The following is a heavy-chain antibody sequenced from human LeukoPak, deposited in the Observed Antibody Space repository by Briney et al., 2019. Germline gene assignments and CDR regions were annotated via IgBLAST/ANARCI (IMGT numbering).Heavy chain of an antibody. V-gene: IGHV3-23*01. CDR2: ISGSGGST. CDR3: AKDREGFWGKGFDP. CDR1: GFTFSSYG. Sequence: GRSLRLSCAASGFTFSSYGMHWVRQAPGKGLEWVSAISGSGGSTYYADSVKGRFTISRDNSKNTLYLQMNSLRAEDTAVYYCAKDREGFWGKGFDPWGPGNPGHRLL. J-gene: IGHJ5*02. D-gene: IGHD7-27*01.